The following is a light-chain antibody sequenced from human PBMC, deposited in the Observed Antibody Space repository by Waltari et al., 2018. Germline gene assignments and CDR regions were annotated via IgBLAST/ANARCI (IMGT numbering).Light chain of an antibody. V-gene: IGKV3-11*01. CDR3: QERSNWPGGA. J-gene: IGKJ4*01. CDR2: DAS. CDR1: QGVRTY. Sequence: EIVLTQSPATLSLSPGERATLSCRASQGVRTYLAWYQHSPGQAPRLLIYDASNRATDIPDRFSGSGSGTDFTLTISSLQPEDFAVYYCQERSNWPGGAFGGGTKVEIK.